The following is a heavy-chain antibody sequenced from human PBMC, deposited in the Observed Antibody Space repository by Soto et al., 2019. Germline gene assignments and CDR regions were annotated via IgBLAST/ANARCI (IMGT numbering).Heavy chain of an antibody. D-gene: IGHD4-17*01. CDR3: ARRYGPGFDY. Sequence: SETLSLTCTVSGGSIRSYYWSWIRQPPGKGLEWIGYIYYSGSTTYNPSLKSRVTISVDTSKNQFSLELSSVTAADTAVYYCARRYGPGFDYWGQGTPVTVSS. CDR1: GGSIRSYY. J-gene: IGHJ4*02. V-gene: IGHV4-59*08. CDR2: IYYSGST.